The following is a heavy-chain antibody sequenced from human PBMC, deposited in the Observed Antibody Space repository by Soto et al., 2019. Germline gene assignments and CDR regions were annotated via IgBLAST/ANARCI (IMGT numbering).Heavy chain of an antibody. CDR2: IVVGSGNT. J-gene: IGHJ3*02. CDR3: AAVTGKDIVVVPAAHLDAFDI. CDR1: GFPFTNSA. Sequence: APVKGSRKASGFPFTNSAIQGGRPARGQSPERIGWIVVGSGNTNYAQKFQERVTITRDMSTSTAYMELSSLRSEDTAVYYCAAVTGKDIVVVPAAHLDAFDIWGQGTMVTVSS. D-gene: IGHD2-2*01. V-gene: IGHV1-58*02.